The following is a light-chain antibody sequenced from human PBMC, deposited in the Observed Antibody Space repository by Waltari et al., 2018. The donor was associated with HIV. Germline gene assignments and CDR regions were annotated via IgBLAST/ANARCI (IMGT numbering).Light chain of an antibody. CDR2: NTN. CDR3: AAWDDSLNAYV. V-gene: IGLV1-44*01. Sequence: HSVLTQPPSASGTPGQRVTISCSGSNSTLGSNTVNCYHHRPGKAPTLLIYNTNQRPPGVPDRFAGSKSGTSASLAISGLQSEDEGDYYCAAWDDSLNAYVFGTGTRVTVL. J-gene: IGLJ1*01. CDR1: NSTLGSNT.